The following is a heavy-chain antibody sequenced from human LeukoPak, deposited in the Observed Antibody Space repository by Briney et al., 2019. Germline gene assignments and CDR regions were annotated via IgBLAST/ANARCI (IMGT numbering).Heavy chain of an antibody. Sequence: SQTLSLTCAISGDSVSSNSAAWNWIRQSPSRGLEWLGRTYYRSKWYNDYAVSVKSRITINPDTSKNQFSLQLNSVTPEDTAVYYCARGARVSLRFLGWHKPHNWFDPWGQGTLVTVSS. CDR3: ARGARVSLRFLGWHKPHNWFDP. V-gene: IGHV6-1*01. J-gene: IGHJ5*02. D-gene: IGHD3-3*01. CDR2: TYYRSKWYN. CDR1: GDSVSSNSAA.